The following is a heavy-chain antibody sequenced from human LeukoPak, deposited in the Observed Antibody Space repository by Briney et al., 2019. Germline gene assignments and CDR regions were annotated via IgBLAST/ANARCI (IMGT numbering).Heavy chain of an antibody. D-gene: IGHD1-26*01. CDR2: IYYSGST. V-gene: IGHV4-59*01. CDR1: GGSISSYY. J-gene: IGHJ4*02. CDR3: ARLVGATFPFDY. Sequence: PSETLSLTCTVSGGSISSYYWSWLRQPPGKGLEWIGYIYYSGSTNYNPSLKSRVTISVDTSKNQFSLKLSSVTAADTAVYYCARLVGATFPFDYWGQGTLVTVSS.